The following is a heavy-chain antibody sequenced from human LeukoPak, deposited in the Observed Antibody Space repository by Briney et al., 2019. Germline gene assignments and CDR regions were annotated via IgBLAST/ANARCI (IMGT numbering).Heavy chain of an antibody. Sequence: GGSLRLSCVASGFTFHNNGMSWVRQAPGKGLEWVSAISGSSRSTYHAESVKSRFTISRDNSKNTLLLQMNSLRAEDTAVYYCGKDSRPSVTTFRSRWTDSWGQGTLVTVSS. CDR3: GKDSRPSVTTFRSRWTDS. D-gene: IGHD4-11*01. J-gene: IGHJ4*02. CDR1: GFTFHNNG. CDR2: ISGSSRST. V-gene: IGHV3-23*01.